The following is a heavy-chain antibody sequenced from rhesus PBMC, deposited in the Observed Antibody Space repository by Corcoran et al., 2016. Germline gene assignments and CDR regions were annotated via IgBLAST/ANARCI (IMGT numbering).Heavy chain of an antibody. Sequence: QVKLQQWGDGLVKPSETLSLTCAVDGGSISAYYYWSWIRQATRKGLGWVSNCDPKTSTHNHTPSLRNRVASSKDTSRNQFSRNLSYVTAAYTAIYYCARSLTTNDDRWGQGVLVTVSS. CDR2: CDPKTSTH. CDR3: ARSLTTNDDR. CDR1: GGSISAYYY. J-gene: IGHJ4*01. V-gene: IGHV4-73*01. D-gene: IGHD4-29*01.